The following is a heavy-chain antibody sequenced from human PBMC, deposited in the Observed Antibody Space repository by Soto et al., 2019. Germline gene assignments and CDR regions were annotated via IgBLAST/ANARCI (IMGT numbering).Heavy chain of an antibody. CDR1: GGTFSSYA. J-gene: IGHJ2*01. Sequence: AAGKVSCKASGGTFSSYAISWVRQAPGQGLEWMGGIIPIFGTANYAQKFQGRVTITADESTSTAYTELTSMRSEDTPVYYCARGRGYSSLYWYFDLWGRGTLVTVSP. CDR2: IIPIFGTA. V-gene: IGHV1-69*13. CDR3: ARGRGYSSLYWYFDL. D-gene: IGHD5-18*01.